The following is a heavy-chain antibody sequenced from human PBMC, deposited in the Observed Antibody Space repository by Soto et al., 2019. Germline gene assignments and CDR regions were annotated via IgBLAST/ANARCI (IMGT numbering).Heavy chain of an antibody. CDR1: GFTFSSYG. Sequence: GGSLRLACAASGFTFSSYGIHWVRQAPGKGLEWVAFISYDGGNKYYADSVKGRFTISRDNSKNTLFLQMNSLRAEDTAVYYCAKVMITFGGSRYGLDVWGQGTTVTVSS. D-gene: IGHD3-16*01. CDR3: AKVMITFGGSRYGLDV. V-gene: IGHV3-30*18. CDR2: ISYDGGNK. J-gene: IGHJ6*02.